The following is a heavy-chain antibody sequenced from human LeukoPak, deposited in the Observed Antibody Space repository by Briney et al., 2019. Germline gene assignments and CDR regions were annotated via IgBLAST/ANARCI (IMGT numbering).Heavy chain of an antibody. V-gene: IGHV1-2*02. Sequence: ASVKVSCKASGYTFTGYYMHWVRQAPGQGLEWMGWINPNSGGTNYAQKFQGRVTMTRDTSISTAYMELSSLRSEDTAVYYCGIAAAGAGWGYYYYYYMDVWGKGTTVTISS. CDR2: INPNSGGT. CDR3: GIAAAGAGWGYYYYYYMDV. CDR1: GYTFTGYY. J-gene: IGHJ6*03. D-gene: IGHD6-13*01.